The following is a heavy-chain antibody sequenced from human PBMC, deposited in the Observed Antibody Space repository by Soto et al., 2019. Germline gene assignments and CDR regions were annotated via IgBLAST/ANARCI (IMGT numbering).Heavy chain of an antibody. J-gene: IGHJ4*02. CDR1: GGSISSYY. CDR2: IYYSGST. D-gene: IGHD2-2*01. CDR3: ARDSTSLYYFDY. V-gene: IGHV4-59*01. Sequence: PSETLSLTGTVSGGSISSYYWSWIRQPPGKGLAWIGYIYYSGSTNYNPSLKSRVTISVDTSKNQFSLKLSSVTAADTAVYYCARDSTSLYYFDYWGQGTLVTVSS.